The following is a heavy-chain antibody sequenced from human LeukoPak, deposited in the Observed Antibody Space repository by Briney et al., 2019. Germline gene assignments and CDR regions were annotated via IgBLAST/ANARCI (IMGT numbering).Heavy chain of an antibody. Sequence: SETLSLTCAVSGYSISSGYYWGWIRQPPGKGLEWIGSIYHSGSTYYNPSLKSRVTMSVDTSKNQFSLKLSSVTAADTAVYYCARRSIAGVAETIDYWGQGTLVTVSS. J-gene: IGHJ4*02. CDR1: GYSISSGYY. V-gene: IGHV4-38-2*01. D-gene: IGHD6-13*01. CDR3: ARRSIAGVAETIDY. CDR2: IYHSGST.